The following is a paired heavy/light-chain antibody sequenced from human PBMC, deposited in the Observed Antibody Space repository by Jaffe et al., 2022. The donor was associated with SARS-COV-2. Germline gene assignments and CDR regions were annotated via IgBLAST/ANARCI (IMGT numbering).Light chain of an antibody. Sequence: EIVLTQSPATLSLSPGERATLSCRASQSVSSYLTWYQQKPGQAPRLLIYDASYRATGIPARFSGSGSGTDFTLTISSLEPEDFAVYYCQQRSNWPPTFGGGAKVEI. CDR1: QSVSSY. CDR2: DAS. V-gene: IGKV3-11*01. J-gene: IGKJ4*01. CDR3: QQRSNWPPT.
Heavy chain of an antibody. J-gene: IGHJ3*01. CDR2: IYPGDSDT. CDR3: ARSPSSGGTWYSSAFDV. CDR1: GYIFSNYW. V-gene: IGHV5-51*01. Sequence: EVQLVQSGVEVKKPGESLKISCKGSGYIFSNYWIGWVRQMPGKGLEWMGIIYPGDSDTRYTPSFQGQVTISADMSISTAYLQWSSLRASDAAIYYCARSPSSGGTWYSSAFDVWGQGTMVTVSS. D-gene: IGHD2-21*01.